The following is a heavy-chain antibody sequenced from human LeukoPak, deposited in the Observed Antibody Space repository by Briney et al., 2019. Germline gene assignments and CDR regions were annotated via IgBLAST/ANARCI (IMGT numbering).Heavy chain of an antibody. J-gene: IGHJ4*02. CDR3: AKVHYYDGSGYSDY. V-gene: IGHV3-23*01. CDR2: SNGSGGST. D-gene: IGHD3-22*01. CDR1: GFTFSSYA. Sequence: GRSLRLSCAASGFTFSSYAMSWVRQAPGKGLEWVSGSNGSGGSTYNADSVKGRFTISRDNSKNTLYLQMNSLRVEDTAVYYCAKVHYYDGSGYSDYWGQGTLVTVSS.